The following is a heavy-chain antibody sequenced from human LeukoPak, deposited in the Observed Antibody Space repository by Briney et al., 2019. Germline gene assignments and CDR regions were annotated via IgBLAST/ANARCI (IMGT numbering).Heavy chain of an antibody. V-gene: IGHV3-48*03. D-gene: IGHD2-21*01. J-gene: IGHJ4*02. Sequence: GGSLRLSCAASGFTFSSYEMNWVRQAPGKGLEWVSYISSSGSTTHYADSVKGRFTISRDNAKNSLYLQMNSLRAEDTAVYYCAKRGILGWGQGTLVTVSS. CDR3: AKRGILG. CDR2: ISSSGSTT. CDR1: GFTFSSYE.